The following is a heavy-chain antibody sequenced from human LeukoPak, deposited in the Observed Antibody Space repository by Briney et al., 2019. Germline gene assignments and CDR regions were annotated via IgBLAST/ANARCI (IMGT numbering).Heavy chain of an antibody. Sequence: GSLRLSCAASGFTFSSYSMNWVRQAPGKGLEWVSYISSSSTIYYADSVKGRFTISRDNAKNSLYLQMNSLRAEDTAVYYCARESDSYGYWGQGTLVTVSS. V-gene: IGHV3-48*01. CDR1: GFTFSSYS. D-gene: IGHD5-18*01. J-gene: IGHJ4*02. CDR2: ISSSSTI. CDR3: ARESDSYGY.